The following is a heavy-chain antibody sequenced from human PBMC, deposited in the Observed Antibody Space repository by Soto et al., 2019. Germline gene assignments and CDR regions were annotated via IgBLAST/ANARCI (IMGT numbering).Heavy chain of an antibody. CDR3: ARGGYYWDH. J-gene: IGHJ4*02. D-gene: IGHD3-3*01. V-gene: IGHV3-48*03. CDR2: IGSGGTI. Sequence: PGGSLRLSCAASGFTFSDYEMTWVRQAPGKGLEWVSYIGSGGTIFYADAVKGRFTIYRDNAKKSLFLQVNSLRYEDSAVYYCARGGYYWDHWGQGTLVTVSS. CDR1: GFTFSDYE.